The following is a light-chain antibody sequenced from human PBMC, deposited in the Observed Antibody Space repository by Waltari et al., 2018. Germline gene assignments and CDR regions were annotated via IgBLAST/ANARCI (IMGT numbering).Light chain of an antibody. V-gene: IGLV1-47*01. CDR1: SSNIGSTP. CDR2: RNN. Sequence: QSVLTQSPSASAAPGPRVTISCSGSSSNIGSTPVYWYQHAPGTAPQLLFYRNNQRPSGVPDRFSGSKSGTSASLAVSGLRSEDEADYYCAAWDDTLSGVVFGGGTKLTVL. J-gene: IGLJ2*01. CDR3: AAWDDTLSGVV.